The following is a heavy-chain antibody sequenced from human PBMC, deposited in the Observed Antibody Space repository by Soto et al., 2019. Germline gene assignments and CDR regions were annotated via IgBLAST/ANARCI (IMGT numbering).Heavy chain of an antibody. D-gene: IGHD3-3*01. CDR2: INPKSGGT. Sequence: ASVKVSCKASGYIFSDYYMHWVRQAPGQGLEWMGWINPKSGGTKYAQKFQGRVTMTRDTSISTAYIELSRLRSEDTAVFYCARGGDYDFWSGYYRYWGQGTLVTGSS. J-gene: IGHJ4*02. V-gene: IGHV1-2*02. CDR1: GYIFSDYY. CDR3: ARGGDYDFWSGYYRY.